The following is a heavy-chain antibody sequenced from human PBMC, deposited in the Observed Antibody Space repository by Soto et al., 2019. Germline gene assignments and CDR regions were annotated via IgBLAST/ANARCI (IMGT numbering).Heavy chain of an antibody. CDR2: IYYSGST. J-gene: IGHJ4*02. V-gene: IGHV4-59*01. CDR3: ARVRGNYYDSSGYYSGEYYFDY. Sequence: SETLCLPCTVSGGFLSTYYWSLIRQPPAKKLEWIGYIYYSGSTNYNPSLKSRVTISVDTSKNQFSLKLSSVTAADTAVYYCARVRGNYYDSSGYYSGEYYFDYWGQGTLVTVS. D-gene: IGHD3-22*01. CDR1: GGFLSTYY.